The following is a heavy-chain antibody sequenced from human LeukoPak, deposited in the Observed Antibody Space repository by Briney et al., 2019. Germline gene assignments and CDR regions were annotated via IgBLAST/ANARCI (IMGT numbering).Heavy chain of an antibody. D-gene: IGHD3-3*01. CDR1: GFTFSSYA. V-gene: IGHV3-30*04. CDR3: AGTGHYDR. CDR2: ISYDGSNK. Sequence: PGRSLRLSCAASGFTFSSYAMHWVRQAPGKGLEWVAVISYDGSNKYYADSVKGRFTISRDNSKNTLYLQMNSLRAEDTAVYYCAGTGHYDRWGQGTMVTVSS. J-gene: IGHJ3*01.